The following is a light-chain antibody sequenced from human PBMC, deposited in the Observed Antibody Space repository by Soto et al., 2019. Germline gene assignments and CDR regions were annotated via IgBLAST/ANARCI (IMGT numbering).Light chain of an antibody. CDR1: KSDIGVYDF. V-gene: IGLV2-8*01. CDR3: KSYAGSNTYV. J-gene: IGLJ1*01. Sequence: QSVLTQPPSASGSPGQSVTISCTGTKSDIGVYDFVSWYQRHPGKAPRLIIYEVVQRPSGVPDRFSGSKSGNTASLTVSGLQAADEADYFCKSYAGSNTYVFGSGTKVTVL. CDR2: EVV.